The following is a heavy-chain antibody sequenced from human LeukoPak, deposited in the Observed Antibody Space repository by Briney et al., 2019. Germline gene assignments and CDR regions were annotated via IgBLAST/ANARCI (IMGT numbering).Heavy chain of an antibody. V-gene: IGHV3-74*01. Sequence: GGSLRLSCAASGFTFSSYWMHWVRQVPGKGLVWVSRINSDGSSTSYADSVKGRFTISRDNAKNTLYLQMNSLRAEDTAVYYCASDINPYYYDSSGYYYVDYWGQGTLVTVSS. CDR1: GFTFSSYW. CDR2: INSDGSST. D-gene: IGHD3-22*01. J-gene: IGHJ4*02. CDR3: ASDINPYYYDSSGYYYVDY.